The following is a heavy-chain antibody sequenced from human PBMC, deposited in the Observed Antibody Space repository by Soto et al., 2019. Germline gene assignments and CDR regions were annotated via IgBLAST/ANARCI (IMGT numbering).Heavy chain of an antibody. CDR3: AKGDVNYYDSSGYFDY. CDR2: INHSGGT. D-gene: IGHD3-22*01. V-gene: IGHV4-34*01. Sequence: SETLSLTCAVYGGSFSAYYWSWIRQPPGKGLEWIGEINHSGGTSYNPSLKSRVTISVDTSKSQFSLKLTSVTAADTAVYYCAKGDVNYYDSSGYFDYWGQGTLVTVSS. CDR1: GGSFSAYY. J-gene: IGHJ4*02.